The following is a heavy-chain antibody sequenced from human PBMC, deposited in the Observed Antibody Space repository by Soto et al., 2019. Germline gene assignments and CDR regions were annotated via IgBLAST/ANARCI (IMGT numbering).Heavy chain of an antibody. CDR2: GSYSGTT. Sequence: TSETLSLTCTVSGVSVSSGSFYWAWIRQPPGKGLEWIGFGSYSGTTNYKPPLKSRVTISVDTSRSQISLKVSSLTAADTAVYYCARGATVTQFDYWGRGTLVTVSS. CDR1: GVSVSSGSFY. D-gene: IGHD4-17*01. V-gene: IGHV4-61*01. J-gene: IGHJ4*02. CDR3: ARGATVTQFDY.